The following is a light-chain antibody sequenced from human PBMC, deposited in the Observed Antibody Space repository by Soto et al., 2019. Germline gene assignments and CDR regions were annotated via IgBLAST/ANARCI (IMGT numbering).Light chain of an antibody. J-gene: IGLJ1*01. CDR2: EVS. V-gene: IGLV2-14*01. Sequence: QSALTQPASVSGSPGQSITISCAGTSSDVGGYKYVSWYQQHPGRAPKLLIYEVSNRPSGVSNRFSGSKSGNTASLTISGLQAVDEADYYCNSYTSTYTGVFGTGTKLTVL. CDR1: SSDVGGYKY. CDR3: NSYTSTYTGV.